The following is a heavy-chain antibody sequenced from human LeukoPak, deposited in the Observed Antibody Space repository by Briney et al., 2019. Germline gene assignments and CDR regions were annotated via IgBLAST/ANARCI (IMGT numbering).Heavy chain of an antibody. CDR3: ARVSCSGGSCYPELEYFDY. Sequence: ASETLSLTCTVSGGSISSYYWSWIRQPPGKGLEWIGYIYYSGSTNYNPSLKSRVTISVDTSKNQFSLKLSSVTAADTAVYYCARVSCSGGSCYPELEYFDYWGQGTLVTVSS. CDR2: IYYSGST. D-gene: IGHD2-15*01. V-gene: IGHV4-59*01. J-gene: IGHJ4*02. CDR1: GGSISSYY.